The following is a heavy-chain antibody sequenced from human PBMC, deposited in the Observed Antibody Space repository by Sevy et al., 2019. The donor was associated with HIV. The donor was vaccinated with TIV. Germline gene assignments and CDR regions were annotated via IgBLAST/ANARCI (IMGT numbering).Heavy chain of an antibody. CDR3: TTERYSSSSRT. V-gene: IGHV3-15*01. D-gene: IGHD6-6*01. CDR2: IKSKTDGGTT. CDR1: GFTFSNAW. J-gene: IGHJ5*02. Sequence: GGSLRLSCAASGFTFSNAWMSWVRQAPGKGLDWVGRIKSKTDGGTTDYAEPVKGRFTISRDDSKNTLYLQMNSLKTEDTAVYYCTTERYSSSSRTWGQGTLVTVSS.